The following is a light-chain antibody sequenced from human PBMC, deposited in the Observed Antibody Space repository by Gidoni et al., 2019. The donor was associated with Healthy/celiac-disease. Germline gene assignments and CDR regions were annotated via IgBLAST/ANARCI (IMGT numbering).Light chain of an antibody. CDR1: QSVSSNY. V-gene: IGKV3-20*01. J-gene: IGKJ4*01. Sequence: EIVLTQSPCTLSLSLGERATLSCRASQSVSSNYLACYQQKPGQAPRLLIYGASSRATGIPARFIGSGSGTDFTLTISRLEPEDFAVYYCQQYGSSPLTFGGGTKVEIK. CDR3: QQYGSSPLT. CDR2: GAS.